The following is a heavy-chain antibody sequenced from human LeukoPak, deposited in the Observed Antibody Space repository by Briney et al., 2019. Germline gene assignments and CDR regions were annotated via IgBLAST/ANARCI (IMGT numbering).Heavy chain of an antibody. CDR2: INPDGSTI. CDR1: GFTLRSYW. CDR3: ATAGNYRFDY. Sequence: PGGSLRLSCAASGFTLRSYWMHWVRQAPGKGLVWVSRINPDGSTINYADSVKGRFTISRDNAKNTLYLQMNSLRAEDTAVYYCATAGNYRFDYWGQGTLVTVSS. J-gene: IGHJ4*02. D-gene: IGHD1-7*01. V-gene: IGHV3-74*01.